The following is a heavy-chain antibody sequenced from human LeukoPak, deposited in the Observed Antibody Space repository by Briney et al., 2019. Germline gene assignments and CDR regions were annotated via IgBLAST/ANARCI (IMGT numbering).Heavy chain of an antibody. D-gene: IGHD3-3*01. Sequence: ASVKVSCKASGYTFTGYYMHWVRQVPGQGLEWMGWINPNTADTHYAQKYQGRVTLSRDTSSSTAYMELKRLRSDDTAVYYCARDPGFWSGCYNFDYWGQGTLVTVSS. CDR1: GYTFTGYY. V-gene: IGHV1-2*02. CDR2: INPNTADT. CDR3: ARDPGFWSGCYNFDY. J-gene: IGHJ4*02.